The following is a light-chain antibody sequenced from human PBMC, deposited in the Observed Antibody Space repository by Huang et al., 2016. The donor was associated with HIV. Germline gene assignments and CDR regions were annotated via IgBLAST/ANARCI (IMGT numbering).Light chain of an antibody. CDR1: QDISFW. V-gene: IGKV1-12*01. CDR2: SAS. Sequence: DIQMTQSPSSVSASEGDTVTITCRASQDISFWLAWYQQKPREAPTLLIHSASILVSGVPSRFSGSGSWTNFSLTINGLRPDDFATYYCLQADISPRSFGQGTRLDIQ. CDR3: LQADISPRS. J-gene: IGKJ5*01.